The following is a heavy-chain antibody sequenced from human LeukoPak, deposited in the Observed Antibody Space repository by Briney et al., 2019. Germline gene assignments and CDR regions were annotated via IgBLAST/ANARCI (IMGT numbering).Heavy chain of an antibody. J-gene: IGHJ6*02. CDR1: GYTFTSYD. Sequence: ASVKDSCKASGYTFTSYDLHWVRPATGQGLAWMGWMNPNCGNKRYAQKFQGGVTMTRNTSIRTAYIELSSLRSEDPAVYCCARVGSSGWYYHYYYGMDVWGQGTTVSVSS. D-gene: IGHD6-19*01. CDR2: MNPNCGNK. CDR3: ARVGSSGWYYHYYYGMDV. V-gene: IGHV1-8*01.